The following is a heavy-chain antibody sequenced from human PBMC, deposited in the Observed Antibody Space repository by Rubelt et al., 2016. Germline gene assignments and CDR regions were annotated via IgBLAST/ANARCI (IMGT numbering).Heavy chain of an antibody. D-gene: IGHD1-26*01. CDR1: GFTFSSYA. Sequence: EVQLLESGGGLVQPGGSLRLSCAASGFTFSSYAMSWVRQAPGKGLEWVSAISGSGGSKYYADSVKGRFTIARDNAKNTLYLQMNSLRAEDTAVYYWAKVGGGRVGAFDYWGQGTLVTVSS. V-gene: IGHV3-23*01. CDR3: AKVGGGRVGAFDY. J-gene: IGHJ4*02. CDR2: ISGSGGSK.